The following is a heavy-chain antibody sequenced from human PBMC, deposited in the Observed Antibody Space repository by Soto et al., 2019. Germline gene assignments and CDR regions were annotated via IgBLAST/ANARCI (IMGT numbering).Heavy chain of an antibody. CDR3: ARLGYCSGGSCSGWFDP. CDR1: GGSVSSGSYY. Sequence: SETLSLTCTVSGGSVSSGSYYWSWIRQPPGKGLEWIGYIYYSGSTNYNPSLKSRVTISVDTSKNQFSLKLSSVTAADTAVYYCARLGYCSGGSCSGWFDPWGQGTLVTVSS. V-gene: IGHV4-61*01. J-gene: IGHJ5*02. D-gene: IGHD2-15*01. CDR2: IYYSGST.